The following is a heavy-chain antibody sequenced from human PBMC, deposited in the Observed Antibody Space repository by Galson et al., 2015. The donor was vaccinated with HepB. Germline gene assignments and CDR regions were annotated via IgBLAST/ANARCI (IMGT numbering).Heavy chain of an antibody. CDR2: ISAYNGNT. D-gene: IGHD2-15*01. V-gene: IGHV1-18*01. CDR3: ARDIGYCSGGSCPFDY. CDR1: GYTFTSYG. Sequence: SVKVSCKASGYTFTSYGISWVRQAPGQGLEWMGWISAYNGNTNYAQKLQGRVTMTTDTSTSTAYMELRSLRSDDTAVYYCARDIGYCSGGSCPFDYWGQGTLVTVSS. J-gene: IGHJ4*02.